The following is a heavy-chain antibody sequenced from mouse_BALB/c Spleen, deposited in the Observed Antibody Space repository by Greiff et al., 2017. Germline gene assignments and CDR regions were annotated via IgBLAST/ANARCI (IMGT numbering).Heavy chain of an antibody. CDR3: ARANRYERAMDY. V-gene: IGHV7-1*02. D-gene: IGHD2-14*01. J-gene: IGHJ4*01. CDR1: GFTFSDFY. Sequence: EVNLVDSGGGLVQPGGSLRLSCATSGFTFSDFYMEWVRQPPGKRLEWIAASRNKANDYTTEYSASVKGRFIVSRDTSQSILYLQMNALRAEDTAIYYCARANRYERAMDYWGQGTSVTVSS. CDR2: SRNKANDYTT.